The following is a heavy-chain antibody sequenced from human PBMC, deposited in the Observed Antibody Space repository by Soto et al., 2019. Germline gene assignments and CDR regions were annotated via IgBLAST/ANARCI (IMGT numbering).Heavy chain of an antibody. V-gene: IGHV3-23*01. J-gene: IGHJ4*02. D-gene: IGHD3-10*01. CDR2: ISGSGGST. CDR1: GFTFSSYA. CDR3: AKDDVIETADHYFDY. Sequence: GGSLRLSCAASGFTFSSYAMSWVRQAPGKGLEWVSAISGSGGSTYYADSVKGRFTISRDNSKNTLYLRMNSLRAEDTAVYYCAKDDVIETADHYFDYWGQGTLVTVSS.